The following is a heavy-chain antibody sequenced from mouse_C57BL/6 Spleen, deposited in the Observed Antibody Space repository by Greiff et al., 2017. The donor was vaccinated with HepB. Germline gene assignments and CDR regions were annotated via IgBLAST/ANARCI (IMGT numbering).Heavy chain of an antibody. J-gene: IGHJ4*01. V-gene: IGHV5-4*01. CDR1: GFTFSSYA. D-gene: IGHD1-1*01. Sequence: EVKLQESGGGLVKPGGSLKLSCAASGFTFSSYAMSWVRQTPEKRLEWVATISDGGSYTYYPDNVKGRFTISRDNAKNNLYLQMSHLKSEDTAMYYCARELLRTFYAMDYWGQGTSVTVSS. CDR2: ISDGGSYT. CDR3: ARELLRTFYAMDY.